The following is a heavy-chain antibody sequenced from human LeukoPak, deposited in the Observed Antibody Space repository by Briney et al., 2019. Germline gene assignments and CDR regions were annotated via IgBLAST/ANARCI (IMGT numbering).Heavy chain of an antibody. CDR2: IYYSGTT. Sequence: SETLSLTCTVSGGSISTYYWSWIRQPPGKGLEWIGYIYYSGTTNYNPSLKSRVTISVDTSKNQFSLKLYSVTAADTAVYYCASLFYYDILIGYYQAPWGQGTLVTVSS. CDR1: GGSISTYY. CDR3: ASLFYYDILIGYYQAP. J-gene: IGHJ5*02. V-gene: IGHV4-59*01. D-gene: IGHD3-9*01.